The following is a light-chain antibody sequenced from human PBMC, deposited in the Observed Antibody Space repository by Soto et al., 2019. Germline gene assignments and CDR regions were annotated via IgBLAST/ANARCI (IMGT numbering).Light chain of an antibody. J-gene: IGKJ1*01. CDR3: QQYNSYSGA. V-gene: IGKV1-5*01. CDR1: QSIDRW. Sequence: DIQMTQSPSTLPASLGYRPSINCRASQSIDRWLAWDQQRPGKATKLLIYDDSSLESGVPSRLSGSGSGTEFTLTISSLQPDDFATYYCQQYNSYSGAFGQGTKVDIK. CDR2: DDS.